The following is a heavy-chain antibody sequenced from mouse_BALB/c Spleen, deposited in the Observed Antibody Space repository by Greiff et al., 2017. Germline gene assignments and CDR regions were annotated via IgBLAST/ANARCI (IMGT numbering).Heavy chain of an antibody. V-gene: IGHV1S29*02. CDR1: GYTFTDYN. CDR2: IYPYNGGT. Sequence: EVQLVESGPELVKPGASVKISCKASGYTFTDYNMHWVKQSHGKSLEWIGYIYPYNGGTGYNQKFKSKATLTVDNSSSTAYMELRSLTSEDSAVYYCARGRNGNYFDYWGQGTTLTVSS. CDR3: ARGRNGNYFDY. D-gene: IGHD2-1*01. J-gene: IGHJ2*01.